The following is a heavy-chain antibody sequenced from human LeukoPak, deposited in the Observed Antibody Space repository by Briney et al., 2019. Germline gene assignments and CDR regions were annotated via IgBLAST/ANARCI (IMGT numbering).Heavy chain of an antibody. Sequence: ASVQVSCKASGYTFTGYYMHWVRQALGQGLEWTGWINPNSGGTNYAQKFQGRVTMTRDTSISTAYMELSRLRSDDTAVYYCARDIAAAGTGWFDPWGQGTLVTVPS. J-gene: IGHJ5*02. CDR3: ARDIAAAGTGWFDP. CDR2: INPNSGGT. V-gene: IGHV1-2*02. CDR1: GYTFTGYY. D-gene: IGHD6-13*01.